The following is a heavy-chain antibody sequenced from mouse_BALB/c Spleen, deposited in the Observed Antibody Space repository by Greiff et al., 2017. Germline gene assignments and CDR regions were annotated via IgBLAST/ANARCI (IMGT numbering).Heavy chain of an antibody. CDR2: IWAGGST. CDR1: GFSLTSYG. D-gene: IGHD1-2*01. V-gene: IGHV2-9*02. J-gene: IGHJ4*01. Sequence: VKLVESGPGLVAPSQSLSITCTVSGFSLTSYGVHWVRQPPGKGLEWLGVIWAGGSTNYNSALMSRLSISKDNSKSQVFLKMNSLQTDDTAMYYCARPITTATYAMDYWGQGTSVTVSS. CDR3: ARPITTATYAMDY.